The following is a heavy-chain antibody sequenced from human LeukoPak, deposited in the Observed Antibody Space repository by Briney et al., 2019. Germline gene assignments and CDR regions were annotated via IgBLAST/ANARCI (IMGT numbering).Heavy chain of an antibody. CDR2: INPSGGST. Sequence: ASVKVSCKASGYTFTSYYVHWVRQAPGQGLEWMGIINPSGGSTSHAQKFQGRVTMTRDTSTSTVYMELSSLRSEDTAVYYCARDKWPKPKAESPGGYWGQGTLVTVSS. CDR3: ARDKWPKPKAESPGGY. J-gene: IGHJ4*02. V-gene: IGHV1-46*01. D-gene: IGHD5-12*01. CDR1: GYTFTSYY.